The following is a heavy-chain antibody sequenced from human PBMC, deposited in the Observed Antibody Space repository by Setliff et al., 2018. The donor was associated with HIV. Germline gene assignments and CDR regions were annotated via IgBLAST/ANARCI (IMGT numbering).Heavy chain of an antibody. V-gene: IGHV1-3*03. CDR2: INAGNGNT. D-gene: IGHD6-19*01. CDR3: ARGTVAALYYFDY. Sequence: ASVKVSCKASGYTFTTYAIHWVRQAPGQRLEWMGWINAGNGNTKYSQEFQGRATITRDTSASTAYMELSSLRSEDMAVYYCARGTVAALYYFDYWGQGTLVTVSS. J-gene: IGHJ4*02. CDR1: GYTFTTYA.